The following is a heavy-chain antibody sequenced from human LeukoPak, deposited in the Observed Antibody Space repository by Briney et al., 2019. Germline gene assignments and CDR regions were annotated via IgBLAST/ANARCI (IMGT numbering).Heavy chain of an antibody. J-gene: IGHJ4*02. D-gene: IGHD5-18*01. V-gene: IGHV2-5*02. Sequence: SGPTLVKPTQTLTLTCTFSGFSLSTDGVGVGWIRQPPGKALEWLAVIYWDDDKRYNPSLKSRLTIARDTSKNQVVIIMTNMDPVDTATYYCAHRRQGYSYDLLDYWGQGTLVTVSS. CDR3: AHRRQGYSYDLLDY. CDR2: IYWDDDK. CDR1: GFSLSTDGVG.